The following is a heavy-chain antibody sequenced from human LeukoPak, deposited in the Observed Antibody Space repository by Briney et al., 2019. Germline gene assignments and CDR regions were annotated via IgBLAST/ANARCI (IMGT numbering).Heavy chain of an antibody. CDR3: VRDNNWGFGY. CDR2: ITSSSSRI. CDR1: GFAFSRFS. D-gene: IGHD7-27*01. J-gene: IGHJ4*02. V-gene: IGHV3-48*02. Sequence: GGSLRLSCAASGFAFSRFSMNWVRQAPGKGLEWVSHIYITSSSSRISYADSVKGRFTISRDNAKNSMYLQMNSLRDEDTAVYYCVRDNNWGFGYWGQGTRVTVSS.